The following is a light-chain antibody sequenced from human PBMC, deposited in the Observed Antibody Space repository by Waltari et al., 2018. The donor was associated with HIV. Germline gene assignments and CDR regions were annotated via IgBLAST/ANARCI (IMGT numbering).Light chain of an antibody. CDR1: STDSRVYQY. CDR3: ASNRLDYTLI. V-gene: IGLV2-14*03. J-gene: IGLJ2*01. Sequence: QSALTQPASVSGFLVQSINISCTGISTDSRVYQYVSLYQQYQGKIPRLNIFDLNNPPSGLFDRFPGSRSGNPAPLPFSWLQSGDEAHYYCASNRLDYTLIFGGGTKLTVL. CDR2: DLN.